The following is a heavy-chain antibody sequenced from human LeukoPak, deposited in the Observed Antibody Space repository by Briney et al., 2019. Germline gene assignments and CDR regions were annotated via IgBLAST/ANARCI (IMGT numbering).Heavy chain of an antibody. Sequence: ASVKVSCTASGYTFTSYSISWVRQAPGQGLEWMGWISAYNGNTNYAQKLQGRVTMTTDTSTSTAYMELRSLRSDDTAVYYCASGAVAGTASKGGAFDIWGQGTMVTVSS. CDR1: GYTFTSYS. CDR2: ISAYNGNT. D-gene: IGHD6-19*01. CDR3: ASGAVAGTASKGGAFDI. J-gene: IGHJ3*02. V-gene: IGHV1-18*01.